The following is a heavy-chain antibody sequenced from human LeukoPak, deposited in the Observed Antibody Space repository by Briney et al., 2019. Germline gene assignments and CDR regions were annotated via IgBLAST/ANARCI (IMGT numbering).Heavy chain of an antibody. CDR3: AKESAAAGYFDY. J-gene: IGHJ4*01. CDR1: GFTFSSSA. CDR2: ISKSGDFT. Sequence: GGSLRLSCAASGFTFSSSATSWVRQAPGKGLEWVSVISKSGDFTYYADSVKGRFTISRDSSKNTLNLQMNSLRAEDTAVYYCAKESAAAGYFDYWGLGTLVTVSS. V-gene: IGHV3-23*01. D-gene: IGHD6-13*01.